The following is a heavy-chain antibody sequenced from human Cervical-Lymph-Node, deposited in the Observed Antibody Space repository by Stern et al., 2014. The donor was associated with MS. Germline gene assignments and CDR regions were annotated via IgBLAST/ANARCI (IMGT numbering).Heavy chain of an antibody. CDR3: AHLTTATALDY. D-gene: IGHD1-1*01. V-gene: IGHV2-5*02. Sequence: QVTLKESGPTLVKPTQTLTLTCTFSGFSLSTSGVGVGWIRQPPGKALEWLALIYWDDDKRYSPSLESRLTITKDTSKNLVFLTMTNMDPVETATYYCAHLTTATALDYWGQGTLVTGSA. CDR1: GFSLSTSGVG. CDR2: IYWDDDK. J-gene: IGHJ4*02.